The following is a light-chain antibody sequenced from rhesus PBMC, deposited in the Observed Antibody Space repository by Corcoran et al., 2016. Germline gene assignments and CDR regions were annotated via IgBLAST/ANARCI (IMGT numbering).Light chain of an antibody. Sequence: DIQMTQSPSSLSASVGDRVTITCRASQDITDYLSWYQQKPEKAPKRLIYAASSLEGGVPSRFSGSGSVTDFTLTIGSLQPEDVATDYCLQGYSIPLTFGGGTKVELK. CDR1: QDITDY. J-gene: IGKJ4*01. CDR3: LQGYSIPLT. CDR2: AAS. V-gene: IGKV1-36*02.